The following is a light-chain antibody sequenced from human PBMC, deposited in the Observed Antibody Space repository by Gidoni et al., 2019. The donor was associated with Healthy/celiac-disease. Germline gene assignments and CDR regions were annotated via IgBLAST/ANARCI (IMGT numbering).Light chain of an antibody. CDR3: QSYDSSPSGWV. CDR1: RSNIGAGYD. Sequence: QSVLTQPPSVSVAPGQRVTISCTGSRSNIGAGYDVHWYQQLPGTAPKLLIYGNSNRPSGVPDRFSGSKSGTSASLAITGLQAEDEADYYCQSYDSSPSGWVFGGGTKLTVL. J-gene: IGLJ3*02. CDR2: GNS. V-gene: IGLV1-40*01.